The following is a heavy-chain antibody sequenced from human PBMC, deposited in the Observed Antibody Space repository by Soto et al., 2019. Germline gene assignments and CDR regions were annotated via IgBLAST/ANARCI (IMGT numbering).Heavy chain of an antibody. CDR2: IYHSGCT. Sequence: QVQLQESGPGLVKPSGTLSLTCAVSGGSISSSNWWSWVRQPPGKGLEWIGEIYHSGCTDYNPSLKSQVPISVDKSKNQFSLKLSSVTAADTAVYYCARERSSYSSGYTNWFDPWGQGTLVTVSS. V-gene: IGHV4-4*02. J-gene: IGHJ5*02. CDR1: GGSISSSNW. D-gene: IGHD6-19*01. CDR3: ARERSSYSSGYTNWFDP.